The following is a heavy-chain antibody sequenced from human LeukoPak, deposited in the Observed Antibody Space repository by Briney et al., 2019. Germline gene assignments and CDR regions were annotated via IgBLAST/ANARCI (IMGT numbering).Heavy chain of an antibody. J-gene: IGHJ5*02. CDR2: INNSGST. CDR3: ASTSCSSARCYGANLFDP. CDR1: GGSISSGDYY. Sequence: SQTLSLTCSVSGGSISSGDYYWSWIRQPPGKGLEWIGYINNSGSTFHYNTPLKSRVTISVDTSKNQFSLRLSSVTAADTAVYYCASTSCSSARCYGANLFDPWGQGTRVTVSS. D-gene: IGHD2-2*01. V-gene: IGHV4-30-4*08.